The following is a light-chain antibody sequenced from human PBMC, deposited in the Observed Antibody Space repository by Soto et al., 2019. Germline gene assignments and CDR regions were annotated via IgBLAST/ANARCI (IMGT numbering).Light chain of an antibody. Sequence: QSVLTQPPSASGSPGQSVTISCTGTSSDIGGYNYVSWFQQHPGEAPKLIISEVNKRPSGVPDRFSGSKSGNTASLTVSGLQAEDEADYYCNSYAGSNNWVFGGGTKVTVL. CDR3: NSYAGSNNWV. V-gene: IGLV2-8*01. J-gene: IGLJ3*02. CDR2: EVN. CDR1: SSDIGGYNY.